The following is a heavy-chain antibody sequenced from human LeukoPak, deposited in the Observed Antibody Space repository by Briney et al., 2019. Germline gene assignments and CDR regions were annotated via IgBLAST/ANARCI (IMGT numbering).Heavy chain of an antibody. CDR1: GFTFSSYG. Sequence: PGGALRLSCATSGFTFSSYGMHWVRQAPGKGLEWVAVISYDGSNKYYADSVKGRFTISRDNSKNTLYLQMNSLRAEDMAVYYCAKDGGKWFGEAIDYWGQGTLVTVSS. CDR2: ISYDGSNK. J-gene: IGHJ4*02. V-gene: IGHV3-30*18. CDR3: AKDGGKWFGEAIDY. D-gene: IGHD3-10*01.